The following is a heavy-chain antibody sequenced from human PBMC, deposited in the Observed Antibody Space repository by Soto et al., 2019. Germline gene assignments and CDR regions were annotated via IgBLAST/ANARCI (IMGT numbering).Heavy chain of an antibody. J-gene: IGHJ4*02. Sequence: ASVKVSCKASGYTFTTYTIHWVRQAPGQSLEWMGWINTDNGNTKYSQKFQGRLTLTRDTSATTAFMELSSLRSEDTAVYYCAADSSAWYEYFDHWGQGPLVIVSS. D-gene: IGHD6-19*01. CDR1: GYTFTTYT. CDR2: INTDNGNT. CDR3: AADSSAWYEYFDH. V-gene: IGHV1-3*04.